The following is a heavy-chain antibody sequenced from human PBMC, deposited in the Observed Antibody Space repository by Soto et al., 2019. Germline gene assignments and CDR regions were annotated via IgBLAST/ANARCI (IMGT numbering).Heavy chain of an antibody. CDR3: ARFLGDGYYNF. CDR2: ISISGTTI. V-gene: IGHV3-11*01. J-gene: IGHJ4*02. Sequence: QVPLVESGGGLVKPGGSLRLACAASGFTLSDYYMTWIRQAPGKGLEWVSDISISGTTIHYADAVRGRFTISRDNAKNSLWLQLNTLRAEATAVYYCARFLGDGYYNFWGKGPLVTVSS. CDR1: GFTLSDYY. D-gene: IGHD3-9*01.